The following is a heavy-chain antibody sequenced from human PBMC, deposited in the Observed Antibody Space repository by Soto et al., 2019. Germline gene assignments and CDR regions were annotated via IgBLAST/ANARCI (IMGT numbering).Heavy chain of an antibody. J-gene: IGHJ6*02. Sequence: DTLSLTCTVSGGSVSSGSYYCSWIRQPPGKGLEWIVYFYYSGRTNYSPSLKSRVNISVDTSKIQFSLKLSSVTAADTAVYYCASLFGYSSGWYSPTEGMDVWGQGTTVTVSS. CDR2: FYYSGRT. D-gene: IGHD6-19*01. CDR1: GGSVSSGSYY. V-gene: IGHV4-61*01. CDR3: ASLFGYSSGWYSPTEGMDV.